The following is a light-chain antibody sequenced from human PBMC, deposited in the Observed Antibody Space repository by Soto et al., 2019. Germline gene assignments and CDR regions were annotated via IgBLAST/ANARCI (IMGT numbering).Light chain of an antibody. J-gene: IGKJ1*01. CDR3: LQDHDYPWT. Sequence: EIVLTQSPATLSLSPGERATLSCRASQSVSSYLAWYQQKPGQAPRLLIYDASNRATGIPARFSGSGSGTDFTLTINNLQPEDSATYFCLQDHDYPWTFGHGTKVEV. V-gene: IGKV3-11*01. CDR1: QSVSSY. CDR2: DAS.